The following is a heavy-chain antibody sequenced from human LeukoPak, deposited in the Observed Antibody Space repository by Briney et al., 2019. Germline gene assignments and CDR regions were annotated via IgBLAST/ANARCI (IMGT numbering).Heavy chain of an antibody. Sequence: GGSLRLSCAASGFTFSGYAMRWVRQAPGKGLEWVSSITASGDTKYYADSVKGRITISRDNAKNSLYLQMNSLRAEDTAVYYCASGAQSDYWGQGTLVTVSS. CDR2: ITASGDTK. D-gene: IGHD1-26*01. CDR3: ASGAQSDY. V-gene: IGHV3-23*01. J-gene: IGHJ4*02. CDR1: GFTFSGYA.